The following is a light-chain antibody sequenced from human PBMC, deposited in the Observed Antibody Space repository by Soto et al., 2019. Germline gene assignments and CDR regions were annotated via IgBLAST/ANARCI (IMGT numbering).Light chain of an antibody. CDR1: QSVSNNY. J-gene: IGKJ1*01. CDR2: GAS. CDR3: QQYARSGT. Sequence: IVLTQSPGTLSLSPGERATLSCRASQSVSNNYLAWYQQKPGQAPRLLIYGASNGATGIPDRFSGSGSGTDFTLNISRLEPEDFAVYYCQQYARSGTFRQGTKVDIX. V-gene: IGKV3-20*01.